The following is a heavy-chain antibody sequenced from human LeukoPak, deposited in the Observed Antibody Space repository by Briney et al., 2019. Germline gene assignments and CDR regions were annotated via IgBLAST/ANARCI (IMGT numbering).Heavy chain of an antibody. CDR1: GGSISGFV. Sequence: SETLSLTCTVSGGSISGFVWSWIRQPPGEGLDYIGFIYDTGTPTNYNPLLKSRVTLSVDMSKNQFSLNLKSVTAADTAVYYCARLTKGEQWLAYYFDYWGQGALVTVSS. D-gene: IGHD6-19*01. V-gene: IGHV4-59*08. J-gene: IGHJ4*02. CDR2: IYDTGTPT. CDR3: ARLTKGEQWLAYYFDY.